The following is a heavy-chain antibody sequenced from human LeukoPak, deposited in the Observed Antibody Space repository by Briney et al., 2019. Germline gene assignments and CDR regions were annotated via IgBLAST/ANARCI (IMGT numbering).Heavy chain of an antibody. CDR2: IYYSGST. J-gene: IGHJ3*02. CDR1: GGSISSYY. V-gene: IGHV4-59*01. Sequence: SETLSLTCTVSGGSISSYYWSWIRQPPGKGLEWIRYIYYSGSTNYNPSLKSRVTISVDTSKNQFSLKLSSVTAADTAVYYCARLIAAAGLPDAFDIWGQGTMVTVSS. D-gene: IGHD6-13*01. CDR3: ARLIAAAGLPDAFDI.